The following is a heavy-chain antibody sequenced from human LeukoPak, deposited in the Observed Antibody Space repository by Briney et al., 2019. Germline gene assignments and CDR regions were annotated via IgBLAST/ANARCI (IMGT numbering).Heavy chain of an antibody. J-gene: IGHJ4*02. CDR1: GGTFSSYA. Sequence: SVKVSCKASGGTFSSYAISWVRQAPGQGLEWMGGIIPIFGTANYAQKFQGRVTITADESTSTAYMELSSLRSEDTAVYYCARDNGYSSSFTSFDYWGQGTLVTVSS. D-gene: IGHD6-13*01. CDR3: ARDNGYSSSFTSFDY. CDR2: IIPIFGTA. V-gene: IGHV1-69*13.